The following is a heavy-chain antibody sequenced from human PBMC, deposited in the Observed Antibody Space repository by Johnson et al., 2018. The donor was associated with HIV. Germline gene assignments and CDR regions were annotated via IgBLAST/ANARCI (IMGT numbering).Heavy chain of an antibody. Sequence: VQLVESGGGVVQPGGSLRLSCAASGFTVSSNYMSWVRQAPGKGLELVSVIYSGGSTYYADSVKGRFTISRDNSKNTLYLQMNSLRAEDTAVYYCARGQRITMIVVVTLDAFDIWGQGTMVTVSS. CDR2: IYSGGST. D-gene: IGHD3-22*01. CDR1: GFTVSSNY. CDR3: ARGQRITMIVVVTLDAFDI. J-gene: IGHJ3*02. V-gene: IGHV3-66*02.